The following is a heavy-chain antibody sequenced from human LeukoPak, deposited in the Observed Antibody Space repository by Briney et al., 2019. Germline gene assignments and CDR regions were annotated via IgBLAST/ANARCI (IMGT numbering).Heavy chain of an antibody. J-gene: IGHJ3*02. D-gene: IGHD3-10*01. CDR2: ISSSSSYI. Sequence: GGSLRLSCAASGFTFSSYSMNWVRQAPGKGLEWVSSISSSSSYIYYADSVKGRFAISRDNAKNSLYLQMNSLRAEDTAVYYCAREWFGELLATNPDAFDIWGQGTMVTVSS. CDR1: GFTFSSYS. CDR3: AREWFGELLATNPDAFDI. V-gene: IGHV3-21*01.